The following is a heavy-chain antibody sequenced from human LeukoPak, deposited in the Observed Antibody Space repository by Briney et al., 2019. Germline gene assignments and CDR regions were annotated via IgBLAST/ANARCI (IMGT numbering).Heavy chain of an antibody. CDR1: GGSFSGYY. V-gene: IGHV4-34*01. D-gene: IGHD1-26*01. Sequence: SETLSLTCAVYGGSFSGYYWSWIRQPPGKGLEWIGEINHSGSTNYNPSLKSRVTISVDTSKNQFSLKLSSVTAADTAVYYCARGEADWEVVPTGYFDYWGQGTLVTVSS. J-gene: IGHJ4*02. CDR3: ARGEADWEVVPTGYFDY. CDR2: INHSGST.